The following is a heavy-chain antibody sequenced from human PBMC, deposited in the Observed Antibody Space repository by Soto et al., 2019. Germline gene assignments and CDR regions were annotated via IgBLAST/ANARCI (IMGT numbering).Heavy chain of an antibody. CDR3: ASLYDSSGYYYVPFDY. CDR2: IYHSGST. Sequence: KTSETLSLTCAVSGYSISSGYYCGWIRQPPGKGLEWIGSIYHSGSTYYNPSLKSRVTISVDTSKNQFSLKLSSVTAADTAVYYCASLYDSSGYYYVPFDYWGQGTLVTVSS. D-gene: IGHD3-22*01. CDR1: GYSISSGYY. V-gene: IGHV4-38-2*01. J-gene: IGHJ4*02.